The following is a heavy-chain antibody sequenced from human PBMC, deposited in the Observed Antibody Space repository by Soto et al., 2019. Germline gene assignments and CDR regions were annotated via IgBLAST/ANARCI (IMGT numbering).Heavy chain of an antibody. CDR1: GYTFTNYH. Sequence: QVQLVQSGAEVKKPGASVKVSCKASGYTFTNYHIHWVRQAPGQGLEWMGIINPSGGSTNYVQKFQGSVTVRMDTSTSTVYMDLSSLRSDGTAVYYSARDQASLIGVGGRSPSPVRCELDYWGQGTLVTVSS. D-gene: IGHD6-19*01. CDR2: INPSGGST. V-gene: IGHV1-46*01. CDR3: ARDQASLIGVGGRSPSPVRCELDY. J-gene: IGHJ4*02.